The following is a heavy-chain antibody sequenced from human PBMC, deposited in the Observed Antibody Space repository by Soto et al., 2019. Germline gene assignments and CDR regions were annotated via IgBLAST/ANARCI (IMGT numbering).Heavy chain of an antibody. D-gene: IGHD3-3*01. Sequence: GGSLRLSCAASGFTFSSYAMHWVRQAPGKGLEWVAVISYDGSNKYYADSVKGRFTISRDNSKNTLYLQMNSLRAEDAAVYYCARDQGVATDFNQYYYYGMDVWGQGTTVTVSS. CDR2: ISYDGSNK. CDR3: ARDQGVATDFNQYYYYGMDV. J-gene: IGHJ6*02. V-gene: IGHV3-30-3*01. CDR1: GFTFSSYA.